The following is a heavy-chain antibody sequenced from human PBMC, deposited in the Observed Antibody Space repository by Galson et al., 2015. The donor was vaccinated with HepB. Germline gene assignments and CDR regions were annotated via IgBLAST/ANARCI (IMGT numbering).Heavy chain of an antibody. D-gene: IGHD3-16*01. Sequence: SVKVSCKASGYSFTGFFIHWVRQAPGQGLEWMGWINPIRGGTKYAQKFQDKVTLTRDTSITTAYLEVNRMTSDDTAVYYCARGFRYVEPDYTQIDHRGQGTLVTVSS. CDR2: INPIRGGT. CDR1: GYSFTGFF. V-gene: IGHV1-2*02. CDR3: ARGFRYVEPDYTQIDH. J-gene: IGHJ4*02.